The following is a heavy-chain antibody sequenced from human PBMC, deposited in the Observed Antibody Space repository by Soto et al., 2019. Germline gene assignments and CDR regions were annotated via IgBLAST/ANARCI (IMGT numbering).Heavy chain of an antibody. CDR2: IYYSGST. Sequence: SSETLSLTCTVSGGSISSGDYYWSWIRQPPGKGLEWIGYIYYSGSTNYNPSLKSRVTISVDTSKNQFSLKLSSVTAADTAVYYCARAPYRGKLSYYYYYMDVWGKGTTVTVSS. CDR1: GGSISSGDYY. CDR3: ARAPYRGKLSYYYYYMDV. J-gene: IGHJ6*03. D-gene: IGHD1-1*01. V-gene: IGHV4-61*08.